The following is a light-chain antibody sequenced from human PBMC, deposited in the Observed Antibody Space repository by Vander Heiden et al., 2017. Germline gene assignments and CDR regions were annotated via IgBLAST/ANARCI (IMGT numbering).Light chain of an antibody. J-gene: IGKJ1*01. CDR3: FQATHFRA. CDR1: QSLVHPDGNIY. V-gene: IGKV2-24*01. Sequence: VMTQTPLSLTVTLGQPASISCSSNQSLVHPDGNIYLNWLHQRPGQPPKFLIYQISHRFSGVPDRFNGSGAGTDFSLKITKVEPEDVGVFFCFQATHFRAFGQGTRVEI. CDR2: QIS.